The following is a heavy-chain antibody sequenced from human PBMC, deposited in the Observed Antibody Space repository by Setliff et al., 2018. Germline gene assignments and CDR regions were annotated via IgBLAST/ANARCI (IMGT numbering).Heavy chain of an antibody. J-gene: IGHJ3*02. V-gene: IGHV3-7*01. D-gene: IGHD3-22*01. CDR1: GFTFSSYW. CDR3: ATDRNYYDSDTFYDAFDI. Sequence: GGSLRLSCAASGFTFSSYWMHWVRQAPGKGLEWVANIRQDGGQTYYEDSVKGRFTISRDNAKNSLYLQMNSLRAEDTALYYCATDRNYYDSDTFYDAFDIWGQGTMVTVSS. CDR2: IRQDGGQT.